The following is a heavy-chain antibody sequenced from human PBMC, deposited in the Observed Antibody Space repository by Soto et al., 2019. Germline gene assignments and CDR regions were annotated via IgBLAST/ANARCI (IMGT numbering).Heavy chain of an antibody. J-gene: IGHJ4*01. CDR3: ARHVEWEIFYYFEH. Sequence: PSETLSLTCAVSGGSISSRGYSWSWIRQPPGKGLEWIGYIYHSGSTYYNPSLKSRVTISVDRSKNQFSLKLSSVTAADTAVYYCARHVEWEIFYYFEHWGQGTPVTVSS. CDR2: IYHSGST. CDR1: GGSISSRGYS. D-gene: IGHD3-9*01. V-gene: IGHV4-30-2*01.